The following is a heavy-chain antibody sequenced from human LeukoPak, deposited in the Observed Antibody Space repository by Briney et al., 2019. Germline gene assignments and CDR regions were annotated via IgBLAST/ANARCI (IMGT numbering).Heavy chain of an antibody. D-gene: IGHD6-13*01. CDR2: ISYDGSNK. Sequence: PGGSLRLSCAASGFTFSSYAMHWVRQAPGKGLGWVAVISYDGSNKYYADSVKGRFTISRDNSKNTLYLQMNSLRAEDTAVYYCARSAPRIAAAGTGASDIWGQGTMVTVSS. CDR3: ARSAPRIAAAGTGASDI. V-gene: IGHV3-30-3*01. J-gene: IGHJ3*02. CDR1: GFTFSSYA.